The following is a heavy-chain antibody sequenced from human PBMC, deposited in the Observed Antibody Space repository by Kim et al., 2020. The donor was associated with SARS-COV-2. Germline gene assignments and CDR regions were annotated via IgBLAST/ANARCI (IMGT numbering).Heavy chain of an antibody. V-gene: IGHV3-30*18. CDR3: AKDFRTGSYELDAFDI. Sequence: GGSLRLSCAASGFTFSSYGMHWVRQAPGKGLEWVAVISYDGSNKYYADSVKGRFTISRDNSKNTLYLQMNSLRAEDTAVYYCAKDFRTGSYELDAFDIWGQGTMVTVSS. J-gene: IGHJ3*02. CDR2: ISYDGSNK. D-gene: IGHD3-3*01. CDR1: GFTFSSYG.